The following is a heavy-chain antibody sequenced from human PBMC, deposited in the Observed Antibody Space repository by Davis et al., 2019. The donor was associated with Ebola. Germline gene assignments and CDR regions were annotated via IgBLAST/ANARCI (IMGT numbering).Heavy chain of an antibody. V-gene: IGHV3-74*01. Sequence: PGGSLRLSCAASGFTFSSYWMHWVRQAPGKGLAWVSRINSDGSSTSYADSVKGRFTISRDNAKNTLYLQMNSLRAEDTAVYYCARGSRGYYGSGSYYNGGGDYWGQGTLVTVSS. CDR1: GFTFSSYW. D-gene: IGHD3-10*01. CDR2: INSDGSST. J-gene: IGHJ4*02. CDR3: ARGSRGYYGSGSYYNGGGDY.